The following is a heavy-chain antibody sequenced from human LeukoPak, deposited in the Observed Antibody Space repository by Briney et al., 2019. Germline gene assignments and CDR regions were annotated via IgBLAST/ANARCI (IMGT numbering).Heavy chain of an antibody. CDR2: ISSSSYI. D-gene: IGHD3-16*02. Sequence: GGSLRLSCAASGFTFSSYSMNWVRQAPGKGQEGVSSISSSSYIYYADSVKGRFTISRDNAKNSLYLQMNSLRAEDTAVYFCARAHYVWGSYRYYDAFDIWGQGTMVTVAS. V-gene: IGHV3-21*01. CDR1: GFTFSSYS. J-gene: IGHJ3*02. CDR3: ARAHYVWGSYRYYDAFDI.